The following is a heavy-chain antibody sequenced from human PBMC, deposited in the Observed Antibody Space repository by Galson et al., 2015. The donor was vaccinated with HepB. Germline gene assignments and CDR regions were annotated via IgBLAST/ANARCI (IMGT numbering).Heavy chain of an antibody. CDR1: GFPCDDFA. CDR3: LRETSPGGADV. J-gene: IGHJ6*02. Sequence: PRLSCAFSGFPCDDFAMHWVRQSPGKGLEWVSGLYCKTGGTGYADPVRGRFTVSRDNAQEFLFLQMNSLRVEDTALYYCLRETSPGGADVWGQGTAVTVSS. V-gene: IGHV3-9*01. CDR2: LYCKTGGT. D-gene: IGHD4-17*01.